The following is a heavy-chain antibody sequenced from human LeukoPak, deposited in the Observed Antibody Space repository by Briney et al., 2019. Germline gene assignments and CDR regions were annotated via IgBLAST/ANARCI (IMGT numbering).Heavy chain of an antibody. CDR2: INSDGINT. CDR1: GFTFSNYW. J-gene: IGHJ5*02. Sequence: QPRGSLRLSCAASGFTFSNYWRHWVRQAPGKVLVWVSRINSDGINTSYADSVKGRFTISRDNAKNTLNLQMNSLRAEDTAVYYCARDLGQYYDTSDNWFDPWGQGTLVTVSS. CDR3: ARDLGQYYDTSDNWFDP. V-gene: IGHV3-74*01. D-gene: IGHD3-22*01.